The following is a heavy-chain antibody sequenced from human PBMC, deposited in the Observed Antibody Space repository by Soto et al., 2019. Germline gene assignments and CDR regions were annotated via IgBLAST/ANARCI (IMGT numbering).Heavy chain of an antibody. CDR1: GFTFSTYA. CDR2: ISGTTSST. CDR3: ASLYDILTGYYMF. V-gene: IGHV3-23*01. Sequence: GGSLRLSCAASGFTFSTYAMSWVRQAPGKGLEWVSAISGTTSSTYYADSVRGRFTISRDNSKNRLYLQMNSLRPDDTAMYYCASLYDILTGYYMFWGQGTLVTVSS. D-gene: IGHD3-9*01. J-gene: IGHJ4*02.